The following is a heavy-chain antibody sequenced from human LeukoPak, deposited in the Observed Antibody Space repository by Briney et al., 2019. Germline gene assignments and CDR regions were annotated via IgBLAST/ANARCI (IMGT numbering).Heavy chain of an antibody. J-gene: IGHJ4*02. Sequence: PGGSLRLSCAVSGFTFSDYWMNWVRQAPGKGQEWVASIRQDGGEKSYVDSVKGRLTISRDNTKHSLYLQMSSLRAEDTGVYYCARDGTAAGLYFDLWGQGTLVTVSS. D-gene: IGHD6-13*01. CDR1: GFTFSDYW. CDR2: IRQDGGEK. V-gene: IGHV3-7*01. CDR3: ARDGTAAGLYFDL.